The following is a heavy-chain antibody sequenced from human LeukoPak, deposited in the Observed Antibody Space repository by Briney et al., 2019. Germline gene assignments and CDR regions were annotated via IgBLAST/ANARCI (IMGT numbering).Heavy chain of an antibody. CDR2: IYPGDSDT. CDR3: ARRISGNWFDP. Sequence: VESLKISCKGSGYSFTSYWVGWVRQMPGKGLEWMGIIYPGDSDTRYSPSLQGQVTISVDKSISTAYLQWSSLKASDTAMYYCARRISGNWFDPWGQGTLVTVSS. CDR1: GYSFTSYW. V-gene: IGHV5-51*01. J-gene: IGHJ5*02. D-gene: IGHD3-10*01.